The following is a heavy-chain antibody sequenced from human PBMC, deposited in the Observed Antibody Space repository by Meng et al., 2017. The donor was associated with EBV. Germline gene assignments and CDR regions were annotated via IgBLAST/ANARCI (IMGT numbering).Heavy chain of an antibody. CDR3: ARAEIAAAGRLDY. V-gene: IGHV1-69*06. CDR2: IISILGTA. Sequence: LGRSVAEVKKPGSSEKSSCMSSGDTFSSTAISWVRKAPRRGLEWMGGIISILGTANYAQKFQGRVKITADKSTSTSYMELSSLRSEDTAVYYCARAEIAAAGRLDYWGQGTLVTVSS. CDR1: GDTFSSTA. D-gene: IGHD6-13*01. J-gene: IGHJ4*02.